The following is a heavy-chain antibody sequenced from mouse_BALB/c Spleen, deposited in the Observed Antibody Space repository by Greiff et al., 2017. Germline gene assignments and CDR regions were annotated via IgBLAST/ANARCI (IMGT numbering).Heavy chain of an antibody. J-gene: IGHJ1*01. CDR1: GYTFSSYW. CDR3: ARYYGNYWWYFDV. D-gene: IGHD2-1*01. V-gene: IGHV1-9*01. CDR2: ILPGSGST. Sequence: VQLQQSGAELMKPGASVKISCKATGYTFSSYWIEWVKQRPGHGLEWIGEILPGSGSTNYNEKFKGKATFTADTSSNTAYMQLSSLTSEDSAVYYCARYYGNYWWYFDVWGAGTTVTVSS.